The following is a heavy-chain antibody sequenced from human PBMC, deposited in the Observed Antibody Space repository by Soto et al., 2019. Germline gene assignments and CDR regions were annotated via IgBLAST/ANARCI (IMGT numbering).Heavy chain of an antibody. CDR3: ARLVWGLVSY. Sequence: LSLTYTFSGCIISRESYSRGWIRQPPGKGLEWIGNIYYSGSTYYNPSLKSRVTISVDTSKNQFSLKLTSVTAADTAVYYCARLVWGLVSYWGQG. CDR2: IYYSGST. V-gene: IGHV4-39*01. J-gene: IGHJ4*02. D-gene: IGHD3-16*01. CDR1: GCIISRESYS.